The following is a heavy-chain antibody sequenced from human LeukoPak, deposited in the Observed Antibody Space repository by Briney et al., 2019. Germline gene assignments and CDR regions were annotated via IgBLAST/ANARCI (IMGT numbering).Heavy chain of an antibody. Sequence: GSVNVSCKASGYTFTGYYMHWVRQAPGQGLEWMGCINPNSGGTNYAQKFQGRVTMTRDTSISTAYMELSRLRSDDTAVYYCASRYSSSWASIWGQGTLVTVSS. V-gene: IGHV1-2*02. J-gene: IGHJ4*02. CDR3: ASRYSSSWASI. D-gene: IGHD6-13*01. CDR1: GYTFTGYY. CDR2: INPNSGGT.